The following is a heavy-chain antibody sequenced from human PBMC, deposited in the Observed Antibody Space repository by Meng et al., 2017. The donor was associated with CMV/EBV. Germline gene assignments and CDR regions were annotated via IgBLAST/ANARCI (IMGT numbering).Heavy chain of an antibody. Sequence: GGPLRPSCAASGFTFDDYGMSWVRQAPGKGLEWVSGINWSGGSTGYADSVKGRFTISRDNAKNSLYLQMTSLRAEDTALYYCARDLSPDSSDYYYGMDVWGQGTTVTVSS. J-gene: IGHJ6*02. V-gene: IGHV3-20*04. CDR1: GFTFDDYG. CDR2: INWSGGST. CDR3: ARDLSPDSSDYYYGMDV. D-gene: IGHD6-25*01.